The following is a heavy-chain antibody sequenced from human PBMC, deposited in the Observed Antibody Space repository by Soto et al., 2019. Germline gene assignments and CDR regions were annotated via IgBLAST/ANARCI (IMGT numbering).Heavy chain of an antibody. V-gene: IGHV1-18*01. Sequence: GASVKVSCKASGYTFTSYGISWVRQAPGQGLEWMGWISAYNGNTNYAQKLQGRVTMTTDTSTSTAYMELRSLRSDDTAVYYCARLYYDFWSGYSDFWHYMDVWGKGTTVTVSS. D-gene: IGHD3-3*01. CDR1: GYTFTSYG. CDR2: ISAYNGNT. J-gene: IGHJ6*03. CDR3: ARLYYDFWSGYSDFWHYMDV.